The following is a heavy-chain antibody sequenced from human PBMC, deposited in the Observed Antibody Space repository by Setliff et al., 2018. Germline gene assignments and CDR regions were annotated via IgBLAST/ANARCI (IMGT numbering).Heavy chain of an antibody. V-gene: IGHV3-15*01. CDR1: GFTFSNAW. Sequence: LRLSCAASGFTFSNAWMSWVRQAPGKGLEWVGRIKSKTDGGTTDYAAPAKGRFTISRDDSKNTLYLQMNSLKTEDTAVYYCTTAPLAAASTCWGQGTLVTVSS. J-gene: IGHJ4*02. CDR2: IKSKTDGGTT. D-gene: IGHD6-13*01. CDR3: TTAPLAAASTC.